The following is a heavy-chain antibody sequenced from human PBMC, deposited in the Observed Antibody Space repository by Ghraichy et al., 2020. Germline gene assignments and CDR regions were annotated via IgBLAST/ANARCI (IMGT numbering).Heavy chain of an antibody. V-gene: IGHV3-7*01. D-gene: IGHD3-22*01. Sequence: GGSLRLSCAASGFTFSSYWMSWVRQPPGKGLEWVANIIPDGREKYYVDSVKGRFTISRDNAKKSLYLQMNSLGAEDTAVYYCARGDYYDRSGYYIDAFDIWGQGTMVTVSS. CDR1: GFTFSSYW. CDR2: IIPDGREK. CDR3: ARGDYYDRSGYYIDAFDI. J-gene: IGHJ3*02.